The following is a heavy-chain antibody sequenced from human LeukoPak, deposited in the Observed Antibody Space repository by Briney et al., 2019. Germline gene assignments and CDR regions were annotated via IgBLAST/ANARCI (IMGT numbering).Heavy chain of an antibody. V-gene: IGHV5-51*01. D-gene: IGHD2-15*01. J-gene: IGHJ4*02. CDR2: IHPGDSNT. CDR1: GYSFTTYW. Sequence: PGESLKISCKGSGYSFTTYWIAWVRQMPGKGLEWMGIIHPGDSNTKCSPSFQGQVTLSADKSISTAYLQWSSLEASDTAMYYCARYCSDASCGYFDYWGQGTLVTVSS. CDR3: ARYCSDASCGYFDY.